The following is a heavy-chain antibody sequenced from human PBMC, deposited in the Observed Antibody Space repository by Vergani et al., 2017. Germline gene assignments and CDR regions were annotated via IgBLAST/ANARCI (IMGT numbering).Heavy chain of an antibody. CDR3: ARDRAHVVVVTTNPGWLDP. D-gene: IGHD2-21*02. CDR2: IIPIFGTA. J-gene: IGHJ5*02. CDR1: GGTFSSYA. Sequence: QVQLVQSGAEVKKPGSSVKVSCKASGGTFSSYAISWVRQAPGHGLEWMGGIIPIFGTANYAQKFQGRVTITADESTSTAYMELSSLRSEDTAVYYCARDRAHVVVVTTNPGWLDPWGQGTLVTVSS. V-gene: IGHV1-69*01.